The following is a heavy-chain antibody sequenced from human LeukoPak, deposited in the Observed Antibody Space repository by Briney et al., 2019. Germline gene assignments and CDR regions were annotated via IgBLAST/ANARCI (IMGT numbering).Heavy chain of an antibody. CDR3: AHMTIYCYEGSAYYLDY. CDR2: IYWNDRK. V-gene: IGHV2-5*01. CDR1: GVSFSTSGVG. D-gene: IGHD3-22*01. Sequence: SGPTLVNPTQTLTMTCTFSGVSFSTSGVGVGWIRQPPGKALEWLALIYWNDRKRYSPSLKSRLTITKDTSINQVVQTMTNMDPVDTATYYCAHMTIYCYEGSAYYLDYWGQGTLVTVSS. J-gene: IGHJ4*02.